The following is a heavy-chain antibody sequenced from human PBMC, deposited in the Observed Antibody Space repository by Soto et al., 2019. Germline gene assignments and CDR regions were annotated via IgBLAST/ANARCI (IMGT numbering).Heavy chain of an antibody. CDR2: IVSVSTYT. D-gene: IGHD2-21*01. CDR3: ARVDGESRMDV. V-gene: IGHV3-11*06. CDR1: GFTFSDYY. Sequence: VQLVESGGGLVKPGGSLRLSCAASGFTFSDYYMAWTRQAPGKGLEWIAYIVSVSTYTNYADSVKGRFSISRDNARESLFLEMNSLRANDTAVYYCARVDGESRMDVWGQGTTVSVS. J-gene: IGHJ6*02.